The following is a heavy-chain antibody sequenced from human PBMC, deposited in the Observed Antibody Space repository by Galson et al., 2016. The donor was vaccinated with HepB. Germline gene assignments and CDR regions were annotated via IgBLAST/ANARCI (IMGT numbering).Heavy chain of an antibody. CDR3: ARAPLEMATIQRGYFDY. CDR2: ISHDAIHT. V-gene: IGHV3-30-3*01. CDR1: GFTFSDYP. Sequence: SLRLSCATSGFTFSDYPMYWIRQAPGEGLEWVARISHDAIHTSYADSLKGRFTISRDNSKNTLYLQMNSLRAEDTAVYYCARAPLEMATIQRGYFDYWGQGTLVTASS. J-gene: IGHJ4*02. D-gene: IGHD5-24*01.